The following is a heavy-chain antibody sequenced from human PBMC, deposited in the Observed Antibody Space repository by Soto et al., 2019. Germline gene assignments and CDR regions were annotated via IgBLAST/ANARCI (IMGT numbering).Heavy chain of an antibody. CDR3: ARAGVRGVP. CDR2: MNTDRSDT. D-gene: IGHD3-3*01. J-gene: IGHJ5*02. V-gene: IGHV3-74*01. Sequence: GSLRLSCAASVFYFSGYWMHWVRQVPVKGLGWVSSMNTDRSDTLYADSVNRRFTISSDNTKNTRYLQMSSLGADGTAIYYCARAGVRGVPWGQGTLVTVSS. CDR1: VFYFSGYW.